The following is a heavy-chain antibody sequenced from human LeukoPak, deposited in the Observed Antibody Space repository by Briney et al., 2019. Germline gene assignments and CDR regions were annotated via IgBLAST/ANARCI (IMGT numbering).Heavy chain of an antibody. CDR3: ARGGGIDYYYYYMDV. CDR2: IYYSGST. Sequence: PSETLSLTCTVSGGSISNYWSWIRQPPGKGLEWIGYIYYSGSTNYNPSLKSRVTISVDTSKNQFSLKLSSVTAADTAVYSCARGGGIDYYYYYMDVWGKGTTVTVSS. V-gene: IGHV4-59*01. CDR1: GGSISNY. J-gene: IGHJ6*03. D-gene: IGHD3-10*01.